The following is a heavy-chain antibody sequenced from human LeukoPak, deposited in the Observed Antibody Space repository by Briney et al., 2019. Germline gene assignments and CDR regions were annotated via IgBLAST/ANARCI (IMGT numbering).Heavy chain of an antibody. CDR1: GYTFTSYD. D-gene: IGHD3-3*01. Sequence: ASVKVSCKASGYTFTSYDINWVRQATGQGLEWMGWMNPNSGNTGYAQKFQGRVTTTRNTSISTAYMELSSLRSEDTAVYYCATFGERITIFYGMDVWGQGTTVTVSS. CDR2: MNPNSGNT. CDR3: ATFGERITIFYGMDV. V-gene: IGHV1-8*01. J-gene: IGHJ6*02.